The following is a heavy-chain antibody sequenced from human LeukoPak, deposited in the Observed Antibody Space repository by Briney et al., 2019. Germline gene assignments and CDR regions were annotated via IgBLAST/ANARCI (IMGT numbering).Heavy chain of an antibody. Sequence: PGESLKISCKGSGYSFTSYWISWVRQMPGKGLEWMGRMDPSDSYTNYSPSFQGHVTISADKSISTAYLQWSSLKASDTAMYYCARHAHDYFDYWGQGTLVTVSS. CDR2: MDPSDSYT. CDR3: ARHAHDYFDY. CDR1: GYSFTSYW. J-gene: IGHJ4*02. V-gene: IGHV5-10-1*01.